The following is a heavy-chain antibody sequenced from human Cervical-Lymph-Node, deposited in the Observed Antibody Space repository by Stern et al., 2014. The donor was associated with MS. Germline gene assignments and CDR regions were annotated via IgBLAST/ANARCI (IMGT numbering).Heavy chain of an antibody. CDR2: ISSRSSTI. V-gene: IGHV3-48*01. Sequence: EVQLEESGGGLAQPGGSLRLSCAASGFTFSSHSMNWVRQAPGKGLEWVSYISSRSSTIYYADSMKGRFTISRDNVKNSLYLQMNSLRVEDTAVYYCARDGVDYYGMDVWGQGTTVTVSS. J-gene: IGHJ6*02. D-gene: IGHD3-3*01. CDR3: ARDGVDYYGMDV. CDR1: GFTFSSHS.